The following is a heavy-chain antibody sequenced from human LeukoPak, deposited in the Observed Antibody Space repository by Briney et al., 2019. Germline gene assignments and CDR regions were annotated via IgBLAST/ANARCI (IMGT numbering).Heavy chain of an antibody. CDR2: IYHSGIT. CDR1: GYSISSGYY. V-gene: IGHV4-38-2*01. D-gene: IGHD1-14*01. Sequence: PSETLSLTCAVSGYSISSGYYWGWIRQSPGKGLEWIGNIYHSGITHYNPSLQGRTTLSVDTSKNHFSLNLSSVTAADTAVYYCTRFSTASSRPAYYWGQGTLVIVSS. CDR3: TRFSTASSRPAYY. J-gene: IGHJ4*02.